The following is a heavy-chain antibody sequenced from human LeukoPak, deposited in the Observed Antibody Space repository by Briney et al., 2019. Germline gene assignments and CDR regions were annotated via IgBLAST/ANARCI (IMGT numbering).Heavy chain of an antibody. CDR2: IRYDGSNK. D-gene: IGHD2-2*01. J-gene: IGHJ4*02. CDR1: GFTFSSYG. CDR3: AKVNWDIVVVPAALDY. V-gene: IGHV3-30*02. Sequence: PGGSLRLSCAASGFTFSSYGMHWVRQAPGKGLEWVAFIRYDGSNKYYADSVKGRFTISRDNSKNTLYLQMNSLRAEDTAVYYCAKVNWDIVVVPAALDYWGQGTLVTVSS.